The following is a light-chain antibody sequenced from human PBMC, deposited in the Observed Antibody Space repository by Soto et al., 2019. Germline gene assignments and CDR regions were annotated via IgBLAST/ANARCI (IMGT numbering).Light chain of an antibody. CDR2: WAS. V-gene: IGKV4-1*01. CDR3: QQYSSIPIT. CDR1: QCVLYSSNNKNC. J-gene: IGKJ5*01. Sequence: DIVMTQSPASLAVSLGERATINCKSSQCVLYSSNNKNCLAWFQKKPGQPPKLLIFWASTREFGVPDRFSGSGSGTDFTLTISSLQPEDVAVYYCQQYSSIPITFGQWTRLEIK.